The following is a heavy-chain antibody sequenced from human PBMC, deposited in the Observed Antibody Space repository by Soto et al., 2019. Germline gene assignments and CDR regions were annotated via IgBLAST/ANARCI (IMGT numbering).Heavy chain of an antibody. CDR2: IYYSGST. J-gene: IGHJ5*02. Sequence: QVQLQESGPVLVKPSEPLSLTCTVSGGSISSYYWSLIRQPPGKGLEWIGYIYYSGSTNYNPSLKSRVTISVDTSKTQFSLKRSSVTAADTAVYYCARDSSSSKECNWFDPWGQGTLVTVSS. D-gene: IGHD6-6*01. CDR3: ARDSSSSKECNWFDP. V-gene: IGHV4-59*01. CDR1: GGSISSYY.